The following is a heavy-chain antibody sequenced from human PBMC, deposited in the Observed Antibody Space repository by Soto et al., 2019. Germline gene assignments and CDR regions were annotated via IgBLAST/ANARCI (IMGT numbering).Heavy chain of an antibody. J-gene: IGHJ3*01. CDR2: VSYDGDSK. CDR1: GFTFSAFD. D-gene: IGHD6-19*01. V-gene: IGHV3-30-3*01. Sequence: QLQLVESGGGVVQPVKSLRLSCEASGFTFSAFDMHWVRQAPGKGLEWVATVSYDGDSKYYASSVKGRFTISSDNSRNTLYLHMNSLRAEDTAIYYCTRDWSAVTGTPFDLWGQGTMVVVSS. CDR3: TRDWSAVTGTPFDL.